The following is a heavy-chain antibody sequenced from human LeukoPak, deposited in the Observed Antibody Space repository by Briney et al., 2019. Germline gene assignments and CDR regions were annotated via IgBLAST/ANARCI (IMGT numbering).Heavy chain of an antibody. V-gene: IGHV4-39*01. D-gene: IGHD3-16*01. J-gene: IGHJ4*02. CDR1: GDSVSSGTYY. CDR3: ATYRPVWGIDY. Sequence: SETLSLTCTVSGDSVSSGTYYWAWIRQPPGKGLEWIGSIYYSGSTYYNPSLKSRVTISVDASKNQFSLRLSSVTAADTAVYYCATYRPVWGIDYWGQGTLVTVSS. CDR2: IYYSGST.